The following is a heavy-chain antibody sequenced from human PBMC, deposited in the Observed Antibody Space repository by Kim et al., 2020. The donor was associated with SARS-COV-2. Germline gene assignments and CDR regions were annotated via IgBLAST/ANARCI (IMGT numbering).Heavy chain of an antibody. CDR1: GYTFTSYA. Sequence: ASVKVSCKASGYTFTSYAMHWVRQAPGQRLEWMGWINAGNGNTKYSQKFQGRVTITRDTSASTAYMELSSLRSEDTAVYYCARGSGYSYDYPPFAYWGQGTLVTVSS. J-gene: IGHJ4*02. CDR2: INAGNGNT. V-gene: IGHV1-3*01. D-gene: IGHD5-18*01. CDR3: ARGSGYSYDYPPFAY.